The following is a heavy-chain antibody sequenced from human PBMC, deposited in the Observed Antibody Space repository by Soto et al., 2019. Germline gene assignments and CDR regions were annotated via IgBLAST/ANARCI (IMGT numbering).Heavy chain of an antibody. D-gene: IGHD6-6*01. CDR2: VSGSGSNI. J-gene: IGHJ5*02. V-gene: IGHV3-11*04. CDR3: ARDSDRTEVVQAVERNRKFRT. Sequence: QVQLVESGGGLVKPGESLRLSCAASGFTFSDYFMAWLRRAQGRGLEWVSFVSGSGSNIKYAVSVKGRFTVPRDNAKNSLYLQINSLRTEDTAVYYSARDSDRTEVVQAVERNRKFRTWGKGTLATGTS. CDR1: GFTFSDYF.